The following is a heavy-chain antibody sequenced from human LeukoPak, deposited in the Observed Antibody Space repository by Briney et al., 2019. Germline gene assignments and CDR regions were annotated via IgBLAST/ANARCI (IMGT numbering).Heavy chain of an antibody. CDR2: MSNSGHT. V-gene: IGHV4-61*01. Sequence: SETLSLTCTVSGXSVSSGNYYWSWIRQPPGKGLEWIGFMSNSGHTDSTPSLKSRVTISLDTSKNQFSLKLNSVTAADTAVYYCARVSAAGTGPDSWGQGTLVTVSS. D-gene: IGHD6-13*01. CDR1: GXSVSSGNYY. CDR3: ARVSAAGTGPDS. J-gene: IGHJ4*02.